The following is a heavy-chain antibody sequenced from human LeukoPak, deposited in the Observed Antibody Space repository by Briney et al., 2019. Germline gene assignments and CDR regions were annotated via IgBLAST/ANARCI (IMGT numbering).Heavy chain of an antibody. Sequence: GRSLRLSCAASGFTFSSYAMHWVRQAPGKGLEWVAVISYDGSNEYYADSVKGRFTISRDNSKNTLYLQMNSLRAEDTAVYYCARDRRYSGYDEGYFDYWGQGTLVTVSS. CDR2: ISYDGSNE. V-gene: IGHV3-30-3*01. D-gene: IGHD5-12*01. CDR1: GFTFSSYA. J-gene: IGHJ4*02. CDR3: ARDRRYSGYDEGYFDY.